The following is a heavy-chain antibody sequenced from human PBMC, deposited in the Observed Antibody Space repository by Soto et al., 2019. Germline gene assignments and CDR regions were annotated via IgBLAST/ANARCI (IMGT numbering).Heavy chain of an antibody. J-gene: IGHJ6*02. Sequence: ASVKVSCKASGYTFTSYDINWVRQATGQGPEWMGWMNPNSGNTGYAQKFQGRVTMTRNTSISTAYMELSSLRSEDTAVYYCARSGDFWGFTRVGMDVWGQGTTVTVSS. D-gene: IGHD3-3*01. CDR2: MNPNSGNT. CDR3: ARSGDFWGFTRVGMDV. CDR1: GYTFTSYD. V-gene: IGHV1-8*01.